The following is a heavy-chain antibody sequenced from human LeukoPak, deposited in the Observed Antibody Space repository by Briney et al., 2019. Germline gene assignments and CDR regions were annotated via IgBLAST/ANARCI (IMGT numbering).Heavy chain of an antibody. CDR2: INHSGST. V-gene: IGHV4-34*01. J-gene: IGHJ3*02. D-gene: IGHD3-22*01. CDR1: GGSFSGYY. Sequence: PSETLSLTCAVYGGSFSGYYWSWIRQPPGKGLEWIGEINHSGSTNYNPSLKSRVTISVDTSKNQFSLKLSSVTAADTAVYYCARGYYDSSGYGSAFDIWGQGTMVTVPS. CDR3: ARGYYDSSGYGSAFDI.